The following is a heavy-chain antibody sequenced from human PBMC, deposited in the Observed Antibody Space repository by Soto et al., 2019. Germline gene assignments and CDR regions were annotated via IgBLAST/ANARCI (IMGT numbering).Heavy chain of an antibody. CDR1: GGSTSSSNW. J-gene: IGHJ4*02. V-gene: IGHV4-4*02. Sequence: QVQLQESGPGLVKPSGTLSLTCAVSGGSTSSSNWWSWVRQPPGKGLEWIGEIYHSGSTNYNPSPKSRVTISVDKSKNQFSLKLSSVTAADTAVYYCASRPAVGATTPFDYWGQGTLVTVSS. D-gene: IGHD1-26*01. CDR2: IYHSGST. CDR3: ASRPAVGATTPFDY.